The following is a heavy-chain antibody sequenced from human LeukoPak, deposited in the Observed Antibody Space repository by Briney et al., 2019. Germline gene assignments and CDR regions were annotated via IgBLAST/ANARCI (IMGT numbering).Heavy chain of an antibody. CDR2: INTSGGST. Sequence: GASVKVSCKASGYTFTSYYMHWVRQAPGQGLEWMGIINTSGGSTTYAQKFQGRVSMTRDTSTSTVYLEVSGLRSEDTAVYYCARSQGGNTLWFDPWGQGTLVTVSS. CDR3: ARSQGGNTLWFDP. D-gene: IGHD4-23*01. J-gene: IGHJ5*02. CDR1: GYTFTSYY. V-gene: IGHV1-46*01.